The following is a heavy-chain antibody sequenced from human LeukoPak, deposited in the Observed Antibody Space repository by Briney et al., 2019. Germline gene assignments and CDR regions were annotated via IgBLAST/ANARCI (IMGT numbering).Heavy chain of an antibody. V-gene: IGHV4-59*01. J-gene: IGHJ4*02. CDR3: ARGGGSGYSYG. CDR1: GGSISSYY. CDR2: IYYSGST. Sequence: SSETLSLTCTVSGGSISSYYWSWIRQPPGKGLEWIGYIYYSGSTNYNPSLKSRDTISVDTSKNQFSLKLTSVTAADTAVYYCARGGGSGYSYGWGQGTLVTVSS. D-gene: IGHD5-18*01.